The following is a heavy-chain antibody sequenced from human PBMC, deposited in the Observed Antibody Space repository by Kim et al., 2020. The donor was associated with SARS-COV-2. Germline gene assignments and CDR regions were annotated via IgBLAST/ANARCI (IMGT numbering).Heavy chain of an antibody. CDR1: GGSISSGGYY. Sequence: SETLSLTCTVSGGSISSGGYYWSWIRQHPGKGLEWIGYIYYSGSTYYNPSLKSRVTISVDTSKNQFSLKLSSVTAADMAVYYCARARITMIVVVDAFDIWGRGTMVTVSS. CDR2: IYYSGST. J-gene: IGHJ3*02. CDR3: ARARITMIVVVDAFDI. V-gene: IGHV4-31*03. D-gene: IGHD3-22*01.